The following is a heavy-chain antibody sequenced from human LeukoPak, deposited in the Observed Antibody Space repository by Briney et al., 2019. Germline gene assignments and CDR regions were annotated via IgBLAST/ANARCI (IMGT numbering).Heavy chain of an antibody. CDR2: IYYSGDT. CDR3: VRGPYGASISKWFDP. CDR1: RGSISGYS. J-gene: IGHJ5*02. V-gene: IGHV4-59*01. D-gene: IGHD4/OR15-4a*01. Sequence: SETLSLTCTVSRGSISGYSWSWIRQSPGGGLEWIGYIYYSGDTAYNPSLRSRVTMSVDTSKNQFSLQLRSMTTTDTAVYYCVRGPYGASISKWFDPWGQGTQVIVSP.